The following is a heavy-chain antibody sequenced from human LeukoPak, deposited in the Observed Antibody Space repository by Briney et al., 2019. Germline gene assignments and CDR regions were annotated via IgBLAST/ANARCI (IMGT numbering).Heavy chain of an antibody. CDR2: IHYSGST. CDR3: ARGWDDYGGNSVDY. Sequence: PSETLSLTCTVSGGSISSSSYYWGWIRQPPGKGLEWIGSIHYSGSTYYNPSLKSRVTISVDTSKNQFSLKLSSVTAADTAVYYCARGWDDYGGNSVDYWGQGTLVTVSS. D-gene: IGHD4-23*01. V-gene: IGHV4-39*07. CDR1: GGSISSSSYY. J-gene: IGHJ4*02.